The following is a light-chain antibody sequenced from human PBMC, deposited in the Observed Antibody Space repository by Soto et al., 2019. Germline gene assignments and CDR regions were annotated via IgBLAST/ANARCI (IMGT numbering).Light chain of an antibody. CDR1: QSVSNNY. J-gene: IGKJ1*01. CDR3: QQYGSSGT. V-gene: IGKV3-20*01. Sequence: DIVLTRSQGTLSLSPWDSATLSCSASQSVSNNYLAWYQQKPGQAPRLLIYGASNRATGIPDRFSGSGSGTAFTLTISRLEPEDFAVYYCQQYGSSGTFGQGTKVDIK. CDR2: GAS.